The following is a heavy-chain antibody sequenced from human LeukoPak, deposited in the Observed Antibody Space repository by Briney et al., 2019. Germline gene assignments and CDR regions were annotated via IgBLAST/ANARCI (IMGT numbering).Heavy chain of an antibody. CDR2: ISGSGGST. CDR1: GFTFSSYA. J-gene: IGHJ6*02. V-gene: IGHV3-23*01. Sequence: VGSLRLSCAASGFTFSSYAMSWVRQAPGKGLGWVSAISGSGGSTYYADSVKGRFTISRDNSKNTLYLQMNSLRAEDTAVYYCAKDAERDSSGYYYYYGMDVWGQGTTLTVFS. D-gene: IGHD3-22*01. CDR3: AKDAERDSSGYYYYYGMDV.